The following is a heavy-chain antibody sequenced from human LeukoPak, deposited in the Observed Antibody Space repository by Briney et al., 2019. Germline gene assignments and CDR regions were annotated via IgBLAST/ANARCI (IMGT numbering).Heavy chain of an antibody. CDR1: GFTLSGYW. Sequence: PGGSLRLSCAASGFTLSGYWIHWVRQAPGKGLVWVARINPDGSTTSYGDSVKGRITISRDNAKNTLYLQMHSLRAEDTAVCYCARDFHGDHDYWGQGTLVTVSS. J-gene: IGHJ4*02. CDR2: INPDGSTT. CDR3: ARDFHGDHDY. D-gene: IGHD4-17*01. V-gene: IGHV3-74*01.